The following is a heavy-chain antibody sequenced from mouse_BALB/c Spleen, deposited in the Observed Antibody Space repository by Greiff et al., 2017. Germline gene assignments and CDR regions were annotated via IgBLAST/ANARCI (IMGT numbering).Heavy chain of an antibody. V-gene: IGHV3-2*02. CDR2: ISYSGST. D-gene: IGHD1-1*01. CDR3: ARGGGSQYYYAMDY. CDR1: GYSITSDYA. J-gene: IGHJ4*01. Sequence: DVQLQESGPGLVKPSQSLSLTCTVTGYSITSDYAWNWIRQFPGNKLEWMGYISYSGSTSYNPSLKSRISITRDTSKNQFFLQLNSVTTEDTATYYCARGGGSQYYYAMDYWGQGTSVTVSS.